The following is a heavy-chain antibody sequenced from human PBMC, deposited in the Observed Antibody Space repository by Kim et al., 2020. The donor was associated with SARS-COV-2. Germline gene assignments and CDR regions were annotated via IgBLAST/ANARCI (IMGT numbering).Heavy chain of an antibody. CDR1: GYIFTSYY. CDR2: INSFGGNT. J-gene: IGHJ6*02. V-gene: IGHV1-46*01. Sequence: ASVKVSCKTSGYIFTSYYIHWVRQAPGQGLEWMGLINSFGGNTVFAQKFQGRVTMTRDTSTSTVYLELNSLRSDDTAVYYCARGSGDGGNYFYGMDVWGQGTTVTVSS. CDR3: ARGSGDGGNYFYGMDV. D-gene: IGHD1-26*01.